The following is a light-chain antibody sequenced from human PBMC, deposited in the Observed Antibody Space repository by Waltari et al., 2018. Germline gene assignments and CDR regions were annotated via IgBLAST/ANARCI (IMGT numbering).Light chain of an antibody. Sequence: QSVLTQPPSVSGAPGQRVTISCTGSGSNIGDGYDVHWYQQLPRAAPKLRIYGTSSRPLGVPDRFFGSTSGTSASLAITGLQAEDEAVYYCQSYDTSLSVVFGGGTKLTVL. CDR2: GTS. CDR1: GSNIGDGYD. J-gene: IGLJ3*02. V-gene: IGLV1-40*01. CDR3: QSYDTSLSVV.